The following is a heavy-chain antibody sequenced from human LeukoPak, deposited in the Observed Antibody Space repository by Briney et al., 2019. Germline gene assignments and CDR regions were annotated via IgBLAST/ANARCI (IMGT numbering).Heavy chain of an antibody. CDR2: INPNSGGT. CDR1: GYTFTGYY. CDR3: ARATNSPYFDY. V-gene: IGHV1-2*02. J-gene: IGHJ4*02. Sequence: ASVKVSCKASGYTFTGYYMHWVRQAPGQGLEWMGWINPNSGGTNYAQKFQGRVTMTRDTSITTAYMELNRLTSDDTAVYYCARATNSPYFDYWGQGTLVTVSS. D-gene: IGHD2/OR15-2a*01.